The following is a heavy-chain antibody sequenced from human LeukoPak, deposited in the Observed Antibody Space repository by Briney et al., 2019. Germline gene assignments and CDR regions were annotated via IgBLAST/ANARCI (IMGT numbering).Heavy chain of an antibody. CDR3: ARQVYYAGDAFDI. D-gene: IGHD1-14*01. J-gene: IGHJ3*02. V-gene: IGHV3-66*04. CDR2: IYSGGST. CDR1: GFTVSSNY. Sequence: GGSLRLSCAASGFTVSSNYMSWVRQAPGKGLEWVSVIYSGGSTYYADSVKGRFTISRDNSKNTLYLQMNSLRAEDTAVYYCARQVYYAGDAFDIWGQGTMVTVSS.